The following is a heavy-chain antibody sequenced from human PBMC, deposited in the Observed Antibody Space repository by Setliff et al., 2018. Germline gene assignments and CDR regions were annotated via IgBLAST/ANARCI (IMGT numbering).Heavy chain of an antibody. CDR3: AADTFDSNAQAFDY. V-gene: IGHV3-15*01. J-gene: IGHJ4*02. D-gene: IGHD3-22*01. CDR1: GFTFSSYS. Sequence: GGSLRLSCAASGFTFSSYSMNWVRQAPGKGLEWVGRVTAGGTTNYAAPVKGRFTISRDDSKDTLYLQLNSLNTEDTAVYYCAADTFDSNAQAFDYWGQGTLVTVSS. CDR2: VTAGGTT.